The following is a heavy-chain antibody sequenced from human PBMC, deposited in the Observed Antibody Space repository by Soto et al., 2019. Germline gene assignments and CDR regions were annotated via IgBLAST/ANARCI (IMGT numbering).Heavy chain of an antibody. CDR2: TNAGNGNT. J-gene: IGHJ4*02. Sequence: QVQLVQSGAEVKKPGASVKVSCKASGYTFTSYAMHWVRQAPGQRLEWMGWTNAGNGNTKYSQKFQGRVTITRDTSASTAYMELSSLRSEDTAVYYCARGASGYSSSWFDYWGQGTLVTVSS. V-gene: IGHV1-3*01. CDR3: ARGASGYSSSWFDY. CDR1: GYTFTSYA. D-gene: IGHD6-13*01.